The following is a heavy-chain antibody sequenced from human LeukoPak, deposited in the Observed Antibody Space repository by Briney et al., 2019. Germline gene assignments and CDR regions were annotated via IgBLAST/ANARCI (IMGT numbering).Heavy chain of an antibody. Sequence: GGSLRLSCAASGFSFNEYWMSWIRQAPGKGLEWVSYISGASDYTSYGDSVKGRFTIFRDNAKKSLYLQMNSLTVADTAVYYCARDGFSSGWYFWGQGTMVTVSS. CDR3: ARDGFSSGWYF. CDR1: GFSFNEYW. CDR2: ISGASDYT. D-gene: IGHD6-19*01. J-gene: IGHJ3*01. V-gene: IGHV3-11*06.